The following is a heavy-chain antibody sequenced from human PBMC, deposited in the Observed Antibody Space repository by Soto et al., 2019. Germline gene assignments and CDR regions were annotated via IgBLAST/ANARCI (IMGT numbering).Heavy chain of an antibody. Sequence: EVQLLESGGGLVQPGGFLRLSCAASGFTFSSYGMTWVRQAPGKGLEWVSFSSATGAGTYYADSVKGRFTISRDNSKNTLYLQMTSLRADDTAVYYCAKDRRAGGNYGFYSDFWGQGALVIVSS. J-gene: IGHJ4*02. V-gene: IGHV3-23*01. CDR3: AKDRRAGGNYGFYSDF. D-gene: IGHD1-7*01. CDR1: GFTFSSYG. CDR2: SSATGAGT.